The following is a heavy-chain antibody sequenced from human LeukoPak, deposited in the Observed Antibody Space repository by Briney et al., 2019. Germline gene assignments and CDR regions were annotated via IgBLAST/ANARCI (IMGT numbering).Heavy chain of an antibody. D-gene: IGHD3-10*01. CDR3: ARVLLWFGERAFDI. CDR2: ISSSGSTI. V-gene: IGHV3-11*01. Sequence: GGSLRLSCVASGVTLSNYAMSWARQAPGKGLEWVSYISSSGSTIYYADSVKGRFTISRDNAKNSLYLQMNSLRAEDTAVYYCARVLLWFGERAFDIWGQGTMVTVSS. J-gene: IGHJ3*02. CDR1: GVTLSNYA.